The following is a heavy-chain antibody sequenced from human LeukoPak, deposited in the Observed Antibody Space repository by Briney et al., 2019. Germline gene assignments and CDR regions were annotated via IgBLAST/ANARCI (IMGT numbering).Heavy chain of an antibody. CDR1: GYTFTGYH. CDR2: INPNSGDT. V-gene: IGHV1-2*06. D-gene: IGHD2-2*01. Sequence: GASVKVSCKASGYTFTGYHMHWVRQASGQGLEWMGRINPNSGDTSYAQKFQGRVTMTRDTSISTAYMELSRLRSDDTAVYYCARDYCSSTSCLFDYWGQGTLVTVSS. J-gene: IGHJ4*02. CDR3: ARDYCSSTSCLFDY.